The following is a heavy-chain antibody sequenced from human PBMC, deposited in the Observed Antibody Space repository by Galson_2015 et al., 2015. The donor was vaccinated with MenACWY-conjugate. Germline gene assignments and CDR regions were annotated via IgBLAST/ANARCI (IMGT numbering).Heavy chain of an antibody. Sequence: SLRLSCAPSGFTFRNYWMHWVRQAPGKGLVWVSRVKGDGSFTNYADSVKGRFTISRDNAKNTLYLQMNSLRAEDTAVYYCARDGDKWNFDYWGQGTLVTVSS. J-gene: IGHJ4*02. CDR3: ARDGDKWNFDY. V-gene: IGHV3-74*01. CDR1: GFTFRNYW. D-gene: IGHD1-1*01. CDR2: VKGDGSFT.